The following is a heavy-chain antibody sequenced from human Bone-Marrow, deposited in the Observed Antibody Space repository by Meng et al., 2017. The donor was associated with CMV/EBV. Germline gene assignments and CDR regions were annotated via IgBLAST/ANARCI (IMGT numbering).Heavy chain of an antibody. D-gene: IGHD5-18*01. CDR1: GYTFTSYG. Sequence: QVQRGQAGAEVKKPGASVKVSCKASGYTFTSYGISWVRQALGQGLEWMGWISAYNGNTNYAQKLQGRVTMTTDTSTSTAYMELRSLRSDDTAVYYCARDHLYGYYFDYWGQGTLVTVSS. J-gene: IGHJ4*02. V-gene: IGHV1-18*01. CDR3: ARDHLYGYYFDY. CDR2: ISAYNGNT.